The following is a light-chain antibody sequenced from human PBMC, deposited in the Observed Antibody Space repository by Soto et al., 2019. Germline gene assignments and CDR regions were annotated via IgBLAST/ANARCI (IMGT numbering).Light chain of an antibody. CDR3: SSYTSSTTEV. V-gene: IGLV2-14*03. CDR1: SSDVGGYNY. Sequence: QSALTQPASLSGSPGQSITISCTGTSSDVGGYNYVSWYQHHPGKAPKLMIYDVSSRPSGVSYRFSGSKSGNTASLTISGLQAEDEADYYCSSYTSSTTEVFGTGTKVTVL. J-gene: IGLJ1*01. CDR2: DVS.